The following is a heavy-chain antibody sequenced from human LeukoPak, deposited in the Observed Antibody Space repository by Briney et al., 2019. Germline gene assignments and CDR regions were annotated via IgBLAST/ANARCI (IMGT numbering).Heavy chain of an antibody. J-gene: IGHJ4*02. CDR1: GFTFSSYS. D-gene: IGHD6-13*01. CDR2: ISSSSSYI. CDR3: AKGGPYDSSSWYKGRFDY. Sequence: QTGGSLRLSCAASGFTFSSYSMNWVRQAPGKGLEWVLSISSSSSYIYYADSVKGRFTISRDNSKNTLYLQMNSLRAEDTAVYCCAKGGPYDSSSWYKGRFDYWGQGTLVTVSS. V-gene: IGHV3-21*01.